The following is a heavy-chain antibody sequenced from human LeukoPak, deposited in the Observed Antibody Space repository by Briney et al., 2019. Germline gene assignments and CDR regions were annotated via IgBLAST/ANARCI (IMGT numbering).Heavy chain of an antibody. CDR2: NNPNSGRT. D-gene: IGHD2-21*02. CDR1: GYTFTGYY. Sequence: GASVKVFCKASGYTFTGYYMHWARQAPGQGLEWMGWNNPNSGRTNYAQKFQGRVTMTRDTSISTAYMELSRLRSDDTAVYYCATYCGGDCYSAFDYWGQGTLVTVSS. CDR3: ATYCGGDCYSAFDY. J-gene: IGHJ4*02. V-gene: IGHV1-2*02.